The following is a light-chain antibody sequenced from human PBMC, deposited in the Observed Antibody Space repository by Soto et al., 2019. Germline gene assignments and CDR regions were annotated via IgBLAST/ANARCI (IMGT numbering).Light chain of an antibody. J-gene: IGKJ1*01. Sequence: EIVLTQSPATLSLSPGERATLSCRAGQSVSSNYLAWYQQKPGQAPRLLIFGASSRATGIPDRFSGSGSGTDFTLTISRLEPEDFAVYYCQQYGSSGTFGQGTKVDIK. CDR3: QQYGSSGT. CDR2: GAS. CDR1: QSVSSNY. V-gene: IGKV3-20*01.